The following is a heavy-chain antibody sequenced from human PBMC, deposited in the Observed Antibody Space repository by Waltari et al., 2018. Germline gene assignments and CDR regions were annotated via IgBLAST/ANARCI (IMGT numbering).Heavy chain of an antibody. Sequence: QVQLVQSGAEVKKPGASVKISCKASGYTFNTYAVNWVRQAPGKGLEWLGWIHPNRDKRGYVEKCQGRATMTRDTSTSTAYMEVNSLTSDDTAIYYCARGDYDFDSWGQGTLVTVSS. CDR2: IHPNRDKR. V-gene: IGHV1-8*01. CDR3: ARGDYDFDS. J-gene: IGHJ4*02. D-gene: IGHD3-10*01. CDR1: GYTFNTYA.